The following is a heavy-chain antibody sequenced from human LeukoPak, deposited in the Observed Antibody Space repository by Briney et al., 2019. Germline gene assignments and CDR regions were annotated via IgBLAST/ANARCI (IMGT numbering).Heavy chain of an antibody. J-gene: IGHJ4*02. D-gene: IGHD2-2*01. Sequence: SETLSLTCAVYGGSFSGYYWSWIRQPPGKGLEWIGEINHSGSTNYNPSLKSRVTISVGTSKNQFSLKLSSVTAADTAVYYCARGLNSCPSSWGQGTLVTVSS. V-gene: IGHV4-34*01. CDR1: GGSFSGYY. CDR2: INHSGST. CDR3: ARGLNSCPSS.